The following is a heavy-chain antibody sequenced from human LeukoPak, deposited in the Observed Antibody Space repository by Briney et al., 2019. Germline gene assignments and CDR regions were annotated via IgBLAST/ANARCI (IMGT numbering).Heavy chain of an antibody. D-gene: IGHD2-21*02. CDR2: IKQDGSEK. CDR3: AIAVCGYCCGDCYSWQFDYYYYGMDV. CDR1: GFTFSSYW. J-gene: IGHJ6*02. V-gene: IGHV3-7*01. Sequence: EGSLRLSCAASGFTFSSYWMSWVRQAPGKGLEWVANIKQDGSEKYYVDSVKGRFTISRDNAKNSLYLQMNSLRAEDTAVYYCAIAVCGYCCGDCYSWQFDYYYYGMDVWGQGTTVTVSS.